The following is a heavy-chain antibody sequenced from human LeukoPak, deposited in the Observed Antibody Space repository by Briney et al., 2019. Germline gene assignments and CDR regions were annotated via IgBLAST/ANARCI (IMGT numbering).Heavy chain of an antibody. J-gene: IGHJ6*02. CDR1: GGSISSSSYY. CDR3: ARDRWNDAYNGMDV. V-gene: IGHV4-39*07. D-gene: IGHD1-1*01. CDR2: IYHSGST. Sequence: SETLSLTCTVSGGSISSSSYYWGWIRQPPGKGLEWIGSIYHSGSTSYNPSLKSRVTFSVDTSKNQFSLKLNSVTAADAAVYYCARDRWNDAYNGMDVWGQGTTVTVSS.